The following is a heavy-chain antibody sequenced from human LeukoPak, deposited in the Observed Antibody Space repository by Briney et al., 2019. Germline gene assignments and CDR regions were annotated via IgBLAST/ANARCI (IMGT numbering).Heavy chain of an antibody. CDR1: GFTFSSYS. J-gene: IGHJ5*02. CDR3: ARDRVAAVAAGWFDP. V-gene: IGHV3-21*01. D-gene: IGHD6-19*01. Sequence: PGGSLRLSCAASGFTFSSYSMNWVRQAPGKGLEWVSSISSSSSYIYYADSVKGRFTISRDNAKNSLYLQMNRLRAEDTAVYYCARDRVAAVAAGWFDPWGQGTLVTVSS. CDR2: ISSSSSYI.